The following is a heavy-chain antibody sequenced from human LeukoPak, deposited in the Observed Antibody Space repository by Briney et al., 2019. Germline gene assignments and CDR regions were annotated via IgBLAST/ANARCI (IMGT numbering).Heavy chain of an antibody. CDR3: ARDPGFHRFGELFDYYYGMDV. V-gene: IGHV3-21*01. Sequence: GGSLRLSCAASGFTFSSYSMNWVRQAPGKGLEWVSSISSSSSYIYYADSVKGRFTISRDNAKNSLYLQMNSLRAEDTAVYYCARDPGFHRFGELFDYYYGMDVWGQGTTVTVSS. D-gene: IGHD3-10*01. CDR2: ISSSSSYI. J-gene: IGHJ6*02. CDR1: GFTFSSYS.